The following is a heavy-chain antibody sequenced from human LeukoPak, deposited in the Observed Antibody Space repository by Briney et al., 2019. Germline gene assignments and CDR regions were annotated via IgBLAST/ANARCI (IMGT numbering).Heavy chain of an antibody. V-gene: IGHV3-9*01. Sequence: GGSLRLSCTASGFTFDDYAMHWVRQAPGKGLEWVSGISWNSGSMGYADSVKGQFTISRDNAKNSLYLQMNSLRAEDTALHYCAKDTDYGGNSGFDYWGQGTLVTVSS. J-gene: IGHJ4*02. CDR3: AKDTDYGGNSGFDY. D-gene: IGHD4-23*01. CDR1: GFTFDDYA. CDR2: ISWNSGSM.